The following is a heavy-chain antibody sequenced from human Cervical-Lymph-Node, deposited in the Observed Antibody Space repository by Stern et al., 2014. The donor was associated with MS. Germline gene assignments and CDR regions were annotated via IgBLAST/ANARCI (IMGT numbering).Heavy chain of an antibody. CDR3: AREVAGHRLGMMDV. V-gene: IGHV1-46*01. CDR2: ITPSGGST. D-gene: IGHD6-19*01. CDR1: GYNFTIYY. J-gene: IGHJ6*02. Sequence: VQLVESGAEVKKPGASGKVYCKASGYNFTIYYMHWVRQAPGQGLEWMGLITPSGGSTSYAQKFQGRVTMTRDTSTSTVYMELSSLRSEDTAVYYCAREVAGHRLGMMDVWGQGTTVTVSS.